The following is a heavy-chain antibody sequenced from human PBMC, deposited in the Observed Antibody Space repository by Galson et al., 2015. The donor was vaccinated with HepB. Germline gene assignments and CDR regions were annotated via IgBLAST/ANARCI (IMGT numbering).Heavy chain of an antibody. D-gene: IGHD2/OR15-2a*01. V-gene: IGHV3-74*01. J-gene: IGHJ3*02. CDR3: ARGRGHFSRDAFDM. Sequence: SLRLSCAASGFTFSSYGMHWVRQAPGRGLLWVSRVNGGGGNTSYTDSVKGRFTISRDDAKKTLYLQMNSLRGEDTAVYYCARGRGHFSRDAFDMWGQGTLVTVSS. CDR1: GFTFSSYG. CDR2: VNGGGGNT.